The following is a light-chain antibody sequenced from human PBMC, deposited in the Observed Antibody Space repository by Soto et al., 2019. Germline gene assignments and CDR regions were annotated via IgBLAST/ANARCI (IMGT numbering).Light chain of an antibody. Sequence: DIVMTQSPDSLAVSLGERATVNCKSSQSVLHRTSNKNFLSWYQQKPGQPPKLLISWASTRESGVPVRFSGSRSETDFALTISRLQAEDGAVYFCQHYYNTPWTFGQGTKVEIK. J-gene: IGKJ1*01. CDR2: WAS. V-gene: IGKV4-1*01. CDR3: QHYYNTPWT. CDR1: QSVLHRTSNKNF.